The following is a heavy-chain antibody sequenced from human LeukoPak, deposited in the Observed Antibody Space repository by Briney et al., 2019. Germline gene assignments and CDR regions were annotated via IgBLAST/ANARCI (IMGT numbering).Heavy chain of an antibody. J-gene: IGHJ6*02. CDR3: ARGPYGDYDYYYATDI. Sequence: PGGSLRLSCAASGLNFSTYSFNWVRQAPGKGLEWVSSISGRSHAINYAHSVRGRFTISRDNAEKSLYLQMNSLRAEDTAVYYCARGPYGDYDYYYATDIWGQGTMVTVSS. D-gene: IGHD4-17*01. CDR2: ISGRSHAI. CDR1: GLNFSTYS. V-gene: IGHV3-21*01.